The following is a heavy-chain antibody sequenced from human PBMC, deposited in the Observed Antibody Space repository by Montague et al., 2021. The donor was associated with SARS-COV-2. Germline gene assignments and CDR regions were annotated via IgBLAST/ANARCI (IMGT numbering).Heavy chain of an antibody. CDR1: GGSFSGYY. V-gene: IGHV4-34*01. CDR3: ARVRYYGSGTSLGMDV. J-gene: IGHJ6*02. Sequence: ETLSLTCAVYGGSFSGYYWSWIRQPPGKGLEWIGEINHSGSTNYNPSLKSRVTISVDTSENQFSLKLSSVTAADTAVYYCARVRYYGSGTSLGMDVWGQGTTVTVSS. D-gene: IGHD3-10*01. CDR2: INHSGST.